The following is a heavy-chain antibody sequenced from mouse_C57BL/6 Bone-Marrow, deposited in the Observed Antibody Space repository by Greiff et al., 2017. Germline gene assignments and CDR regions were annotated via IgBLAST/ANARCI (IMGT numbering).Heavy chain of an antibody. Sequence: VQLQQSGAELVRPGASVKLSCTASGFNIKDYYMHWVKQRPEQGLEWIGRIDPEDGDTEYAPQFQGKATMTADTSSNTAYLQLSSLTSEDTAVYYCTTDYYGSSYLAWFAYWGQGTLVTVSA. V-gene: IGHV14-1*01. J-gene: IGHJ3*01. CDR3: TTDYYGSSYLAWFAY. CDR2: IDPEDGDT. D-gene: IGHD1-1*01. CDR1: GFNIKDYY.